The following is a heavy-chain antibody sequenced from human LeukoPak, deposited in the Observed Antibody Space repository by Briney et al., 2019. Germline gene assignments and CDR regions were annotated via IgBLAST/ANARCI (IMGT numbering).Heavy chain of an antibody. CDR1: GFSFSDYF. V-gene: IGHV3-11*01. CDR3: ARRNNWNVDY. CDR2: ISSSGSTI. J-gene: IGHJ4*02. D-gene: IGHD1-20*01. Sequence: PGGSLRLSCAPSGFSFSDYFMSWVRHAPGKGLGWVSYISSSGSTIYYADSVKGRFTISRDNAKNSLYLQMNSLRAEDTAVYYCARRNNWNVDYWGQGTLVTVSS.